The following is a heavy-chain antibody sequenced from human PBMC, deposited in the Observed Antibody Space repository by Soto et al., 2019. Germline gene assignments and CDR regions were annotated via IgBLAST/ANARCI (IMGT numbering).Heavy chain of an antibody. Sequence: EVQLLESGGGLIQPGGSLRLSCAASGFPFSNCDMSLVRQAPGQGLEWVSGVSSSGETTYYLDSEKGRFTISRDNSKNMLFLQMNSLGVEDTGVYYCARGGRGSYIGGSWGQGTLVTVSS. CDR3: ARGGRGSYIGGS. CDR2: VSSSGETT. V-gene: IGHV3-23*01. D-gene: IGHD3-16*01. J-gene: IGHJ5*02. CDR1: GFPFSNCD.